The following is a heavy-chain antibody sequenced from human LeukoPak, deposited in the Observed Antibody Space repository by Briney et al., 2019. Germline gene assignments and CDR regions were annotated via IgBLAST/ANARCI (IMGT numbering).Heavy chain of an antibody. D-gene: IGHD3-10*01. J-gene: IGHJ4*02. V-gene: IGHV1-24*01. Sequence: ASVKVSCKAFGHTLRDLSINWVRQAPGQGLEWMGGYDPEDDERIYSEKFLGRVTLTEDTSTDTAYMELTSLRSDDTAVYYCSTETAGNYWGQGTLVTVSS. CDR1: GHTLRDLS. CDR2: YDPEDDER. CDR3: STETAGNY.